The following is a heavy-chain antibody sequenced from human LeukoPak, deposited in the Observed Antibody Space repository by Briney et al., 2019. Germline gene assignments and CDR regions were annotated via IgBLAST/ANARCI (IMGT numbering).Heavy chain of an antibody. CDR3: ARDSVVPAGFDP. Sequence: PSETLSLTCTVSGGSISSGGYYWSWIRQHPGKGLEWIGYIYYSGSTYYNPSLKSRVTISVDTSKNQFSLKLSSVTAADTAVYYCARDSVVPAGFDPWGQGTLVTVSS. V-gene: IGHV4-31*03. J-gene: IGHJ5*02. D-gene: IGHD2-2*01. CDR2: IYYSGST. CDR1: GGSISSGGYY.